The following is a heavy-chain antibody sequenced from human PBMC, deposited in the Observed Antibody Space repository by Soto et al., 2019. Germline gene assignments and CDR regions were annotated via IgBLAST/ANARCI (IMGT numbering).Heavy chain of an antibody. Sequence: GGSLRLSCAASGFPFSSTDMTWVRQAPGKGLEWVSTIDGSGGTTYYADSVKGRFTISRDNSKNTLYLQMNSLRAEDTAVYYCARGPLWFGELAYFDYWGQGTLVTVSS. CDR1: GFPFSSTD. J-gene: IGHJ4*02. CDR3: ARGPLWFGELAYFDY. D-gene: IGHD3-10*01. CDR2: IDGSGGTT. V-gene: IGHV3-23*01.